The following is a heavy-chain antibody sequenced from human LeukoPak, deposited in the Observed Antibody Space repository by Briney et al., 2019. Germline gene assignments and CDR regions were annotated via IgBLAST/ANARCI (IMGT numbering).Heavy chain of an antibody. J-gene: IGHJ4*02. CDR2: INSDGSST. Sequence: PGGSLRLSCAASGFTFSSYWMHWVRQAPGKGLVWVSRINSDGSSTSYADSVKGRFTTSRDNAKNTLYLQMNSLRAEDTAVYYCARARSGYYDSSGYYGYWGQGTLVTVSS. D-gene: IGHD3-22*01. CDR1: GFTFSSYW. V-gene: IGHV3-74*01. CDR3: ARARSGYYDSSGYYGY.